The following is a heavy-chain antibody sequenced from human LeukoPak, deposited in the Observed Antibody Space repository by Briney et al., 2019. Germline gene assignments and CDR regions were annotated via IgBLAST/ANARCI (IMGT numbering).Heavy chain of an antibody. D-gene: IGHD5-18*01. J-gene: IGHJ4*02. CDR3: AKDGSGYSYGWTFEY. V-gene: IGHV3-43*02. Sequence: GGSLRLSCSAYGFTFYDYAMHWVRQAPGKGLEWVSLISGDGGSTYYADSVKGRFTISRDNSKNSLYLQMNSLRTEDTALYYCAKDGSGYSYGWTFEYWGQGTLVTVSS. CDR2: ISGDGGST. CDR1: GFTFYDYA.